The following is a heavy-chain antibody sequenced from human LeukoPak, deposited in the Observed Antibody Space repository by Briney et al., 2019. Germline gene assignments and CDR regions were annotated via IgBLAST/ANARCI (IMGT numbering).Heavy chain of an antibody. CDR1: ADSISTYY. CDR3: ARGVYITAAQYGY. D-gene: IGHD6-13*01. Sequence: SETLSLTCTVSADSISTYYWNWIRQSPGKGLEWIGYIYYSGSTIYNPSLKSRVTISVDTSKNQFSLKLSSVTAADTAVYYCARGVYITAAQYGYWGQGTLVTVSS. CDR2: IYYSGST. J-gene: IGHJ4*02. V-gene: IGHV4-59*08.